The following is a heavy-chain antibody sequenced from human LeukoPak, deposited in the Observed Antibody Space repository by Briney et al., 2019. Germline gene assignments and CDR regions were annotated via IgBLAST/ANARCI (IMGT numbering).Heavy chain of an antibody. CDR2: IYYSGST. Sequence: SETLSLTCAVYGGSFSGYYWSWIRQPPGKGLEWIGSIYYSGSTYYNPSLKSRVTISVDTSKNQFSLKLSSVTAADTAVYYCARLDSYCSGGSCYPYNWFDPWGQGTLVTVSS. CDR3: ARLDSYCSGGSCYPYNWFDP. D-gene: IGHD2-15*01. CDR1: GGSFSGYY. V-gene: IGHV4-34*01. J-gene: IGHJ5*02.